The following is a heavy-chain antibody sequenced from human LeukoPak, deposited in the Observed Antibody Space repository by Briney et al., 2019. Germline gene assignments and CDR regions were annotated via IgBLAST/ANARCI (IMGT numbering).Heavy chain of an antibody. CDR1: GYTFTSYD. V-gene: IGHV1-8*01. Sequence: ASVKVSCKASGYTFTSYDINWVRQATRHGLEWMGWMTPSSVNTGYAQKFQGRVTMTRNTSISTAYMELSSLRSEDTAVYYCARGKRLYYYGSGSYFISYYYGMDVWGQGITVTVSS. J-gene: IGHJ6*02. CDR2: MTPSSVNT. CDR3: ARGKRLYYYGSGSYFISYYYGMDV. D-gene: IGHD3-10*01.